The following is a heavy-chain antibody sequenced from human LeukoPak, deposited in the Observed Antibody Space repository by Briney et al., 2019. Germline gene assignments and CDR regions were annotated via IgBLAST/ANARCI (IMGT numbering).Heavy chain of an antibody. Sequence: GASVKVSCKASGFTFTGYYIQWMRQAPGQGLEWMGWLNPNSGGTKYAHRFEGRVTMTGDTSINTAYMELSSLGSDDAAVYFCARDKWGGTGMDVWGKGTSVTVSS. CDR3: ARDKWGGTGMDV. D-gene: IGHD3/OR15-3a*01. CDR2: LNPNSGGT. CDR1: GFTFTGYY. V-gene: IGHV1-2*02. J-gene: IGHJ6*03.